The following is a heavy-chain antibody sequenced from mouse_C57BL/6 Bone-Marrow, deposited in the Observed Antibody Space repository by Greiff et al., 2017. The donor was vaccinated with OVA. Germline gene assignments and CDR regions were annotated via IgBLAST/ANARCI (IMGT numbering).Heavy chain of an antibody. CDR1: GYSITSGYY. D-gene: IGHD1-1*01. Sequence: EVQLQQSGPGLVKPSQSLSLTCSVTGYSITSGYYWNWIRQFPGNKLEWMGYISYDGSNNYNPSLKNRISITRDTSKNQFFLKLNSVTTEDTATYYCERNYYGSSYPYYFDYWGQGTTLTVSS. V-gene: IGHV3-6*01. CDR3: ERNYYGSSYPYYFDY. CDR2: ISYDGSN. J-gene: IGHJ2*01.